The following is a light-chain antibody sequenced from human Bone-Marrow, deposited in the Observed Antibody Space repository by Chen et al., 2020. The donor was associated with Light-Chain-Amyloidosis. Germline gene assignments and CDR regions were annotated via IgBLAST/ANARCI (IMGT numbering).Light chain of an antibody. J-gene: IGKJ4*01. CDR3: QQYGTSPLT. CDR2: GSS. CDR1: QTISSNY. V-gene: IGKV3-20*01. Sequence: EIVLTQSPGTLSLSPGEGANLSCRASQTISSNYLTWYQQKFGQAPRLLIYGSSSRATGIPDRFTGSGSATDFTLTINRLEPEDFAMYYCQQYGTSPLTFVGGIKVEIK.